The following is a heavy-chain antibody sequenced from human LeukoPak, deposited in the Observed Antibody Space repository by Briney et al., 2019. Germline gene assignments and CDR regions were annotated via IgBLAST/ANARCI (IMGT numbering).Heavy chain of an antibody. CDR1: GGSFSGYY. V-gene: IGHV4-34*01. CDR2: INHSGST. CDR3: ASDGYHQYSPRRDY. D-gene: IGHD5-24*01. J-gene: IGHJ4*02. Sequence: PSETLSLTCAVYGGSFSGYYCSWIRQPPGKGLEWIGEINHSGSTTYNPSLQSRVTISVDTSKNQFSLKLSSVPAADTAVYYCASDGYHQYSPRRDYWGQGTLVTVSS.